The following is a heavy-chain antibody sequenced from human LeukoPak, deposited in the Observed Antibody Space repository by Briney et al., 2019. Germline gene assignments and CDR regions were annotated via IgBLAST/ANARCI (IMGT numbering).Heavy chain of an antibody. J-gene: IGHJ5*02. D-gene: IGHD2-2*03. V-gene: IGHV1-2*02. CDR1: GYTFTGYY. Sequence: GASVKVSCKASGYTFTGYYMHWVRQAPGQGLEWMGWINPNSGGTNYAQKFQGRVTMTRDTSISTAYMELSRLRSDDTAVYYCARDLVDIVVVPAANGVNGVEAWGQGTLVTVSS. CDR2: INPNSGGT. CDR3: ARDLVDIVVVPAANGVNGVEA.